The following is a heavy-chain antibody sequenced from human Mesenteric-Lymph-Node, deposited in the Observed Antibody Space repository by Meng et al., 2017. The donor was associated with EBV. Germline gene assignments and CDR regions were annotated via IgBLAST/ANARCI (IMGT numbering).Heavy chain of an antibody. D-gene: IGHD1-7*01. V-gene: IGHV4-4*02. CDR3: AKAEGGTYPPFDS. Sequence: VPLQDSGPGLVKPLETLCLTCAVCGGSISSINWWTWVRQPPGKGLEWIGEIYHSGSTNYNPSLKSRVTISVDKSKNQFSLKLISVTAADTAIYYCAKAEGGTYPPFDSWGQGTLVTVSS. CDR2: IYHSGST. J-gene: IGHJ4*02. CDR1: GGSISSINW.